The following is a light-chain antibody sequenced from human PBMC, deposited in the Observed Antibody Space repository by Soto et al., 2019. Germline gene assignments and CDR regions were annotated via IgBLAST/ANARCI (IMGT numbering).Light chain of an antibody. CDR1: QSVSSN. V-gene: IGKV3-11*01. Sequence: ILMTQSPASLSVSPGERATLSCRASQSVSSNLAWYQQKPGQAPRLLIYDASNRATGIPARFSGSGSGTDFTLTISSLEPEDFAVYYCQQRSNWPPTFGGGTKVDIK. CDR2: DAS. CDR3: QQRSNWPPT. J-gene: IGKJ4*01.